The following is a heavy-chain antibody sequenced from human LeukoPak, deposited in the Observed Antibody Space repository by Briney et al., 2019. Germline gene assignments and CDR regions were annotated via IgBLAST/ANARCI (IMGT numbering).Heavy chain of an antibody. CDR1: GGSISSGGYS. CDR3: ARGVDTAMVTSNWFDP. CDR2: IYHSGST. V-gene: IGHV4-30-2*01. D-gene: IGHD5-18*01. Sequence: SQTLSLTSAVSGGSISSGGYSWSWLRQPPGKGLEWIGYIYHSGSTYYNPSLKSRVTISVDRSKNQFSLKLSSVTAADTAVYYCARGVDTAMVTSNWFDPWGQGTLVTVSS. J-gene: IGHJ5*02.